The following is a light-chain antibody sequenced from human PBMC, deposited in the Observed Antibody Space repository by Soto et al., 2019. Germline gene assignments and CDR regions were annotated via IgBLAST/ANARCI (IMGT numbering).Light chain of an antibody. CDR3: SLYTSENAYV. CDR2: EVS. CDR1: STDFVGYNR. V-gene: IGLV2-18*01. J-gene: IGLJ1*01. Sequence: QSALTQPPSVSGSPGQSVTISCTGTSTDFVGYNRVSWYQQHPGTAPKLMIYEVSKRPSGVPDRFSGSKSGNTASLTISGLQAADEADYYCSLYTSENAYVCGTGTKLTVL.